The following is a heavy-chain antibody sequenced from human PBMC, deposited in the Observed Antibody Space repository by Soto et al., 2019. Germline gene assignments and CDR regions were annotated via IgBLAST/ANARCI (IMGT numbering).Heavy chain of an antibody. CDR2: TRNKANRYTT. V-gene: IGHV3-72*01. J-gene: IGHJ4*02. D-gene: IGHD3-3*01. Sequence: PGGSLRLSCAASGFSFSVHYMDWVRQAPGKGLEWVARTRNKANRYTTEYAASVKGRFTISRDDSKNSLYLQMSSLQTEDTAVYYCGRVGDYNFWSGPDYWGQGTLVTVSS. CDR1: GFSFSVHY. CDR3: GRVGDYNFWSGPDY.